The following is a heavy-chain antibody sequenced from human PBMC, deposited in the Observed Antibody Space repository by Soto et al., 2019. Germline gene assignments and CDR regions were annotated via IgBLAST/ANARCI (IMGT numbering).Heavy chain of an antibody. J-gene: IGHJ6*02. CDR3: ASGYCSSTSCFYGMDV. Sequence: LRLSCAASGFTFSRNVMHWVRQAPGKGLEWVAFISYDGTNKYYADSVKGRFTISRDNSKNTLYLQMNSLRAEDTSVYYCASGYCSSTSCFYGMDVWGQGTTVTVSS. V-gene: IGHV3-30-3*01. CDR1: GFTFSRNV. D-gene: IGHD2-2*03. CDR2: ISYDGTNK.